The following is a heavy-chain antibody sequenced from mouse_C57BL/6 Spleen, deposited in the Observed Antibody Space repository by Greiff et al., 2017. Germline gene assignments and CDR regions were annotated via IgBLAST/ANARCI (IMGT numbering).Heavy chain of an antibody. J-gene: IGHJ2*01. Sequence: EVKLLESGPGLVKPSQSLSLTCSVTGYSITSGYYWNWIRQFPGNKLEWMGYISYDGSNNYNPSLKNRISITRDTSKNQFFLKLNSVTTEDTATYYCAREGDGNYGVDYWGQGTTLTVSS. V-gene: IGHV3-6*01. CDR3: AREGDGNYGVDY. CDR2: ISYDGSN. D-gene: IGHD2-1*01. CDR1: GYSITSGYY.